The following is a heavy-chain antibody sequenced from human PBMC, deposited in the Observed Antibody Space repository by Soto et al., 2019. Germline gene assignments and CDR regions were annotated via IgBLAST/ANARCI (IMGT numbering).Heavy chain of an antibody. V-gene: IGHV3-33*01. J-gene: IGHJ4*02. CDR2: IWYDGSNK. CDR3: ARDLPFALGILGHCSGGSCYSYFFDY. Sequence: QVQLVESGGGVVQPGRSLRLSCAASGFTFSSYGMHWVRQAPGKGLEWVAVIWYDGSNKYYADSVKGRFTISRDNSKNTLYLQMNSLRAEDTAVYYCARDLPFALGILGHCSGGSCYSYFFDYWGQGTLVTVSS. D-gene: IGHD2-15*01. CDR1: GFTFSSYG.